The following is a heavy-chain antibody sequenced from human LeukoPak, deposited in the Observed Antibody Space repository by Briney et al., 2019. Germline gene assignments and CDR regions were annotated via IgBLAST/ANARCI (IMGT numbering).Heavy chain of an antibody. V-gene: IGHV3-23*01. Sequence: GGSLRLSCAASGFTFSSYAMSWVRQAPAKGLQWVSAISDSGGRTYYAYSVKGRFTISRDNSKNTLYLQMNSLRAEDTAVYYCASVGDGYNFDAFDIWGQGTMVTVSS. D-gene: IGHD5-24*01. J-gene: IGHJ3*02. CDR3: ASVGDGYNFDAFDI. CDR2: ISDSGGRT. CDR1: GFTFSSYA.